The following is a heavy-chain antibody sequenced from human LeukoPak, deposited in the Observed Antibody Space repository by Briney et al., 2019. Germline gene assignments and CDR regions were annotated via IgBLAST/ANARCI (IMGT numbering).Heavy chain of an antibody. CDR2: INPSGGST. J-gene: IGHJ4*02. Sequence: ASVKVSCKASGYTLTSYYMHWVRQAPGQGLEWMGIINPSGGSTSYAQKFQGRVTMTRDTSTSTVYMELSSLRSEDTAVYYCARVPSGSYGGPYFDYWGQGTLVTVSS. CDR1: GYTLTSYY. D-gene: IGHD1-26*01. V-gene: IGHV1-46*01. CDR3: ARVPSGSYGGPYFDY.